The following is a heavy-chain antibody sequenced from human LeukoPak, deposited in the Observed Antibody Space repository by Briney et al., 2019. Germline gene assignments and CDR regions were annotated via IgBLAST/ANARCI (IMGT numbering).Heavy chain of an antibody. CDR3: AKDRYYYDSSGYYFDY. J-gene: IGHJ4*02. CDR2: ISWNSGSI. CDR1: GFTFSSYA. V-gene: IGHV3-9*01. Sequence: SLRLSCAASGFTFSSYAMGWVRQAPGKALEWVSGISWNSGSIGYADSVKGRFTISRDNAKNSLYLQMNSLRAEDTALYYCAKDRYYYDSSGYYFDYWGQGTLVTVPS. D-gene: IGHD3-22*01.